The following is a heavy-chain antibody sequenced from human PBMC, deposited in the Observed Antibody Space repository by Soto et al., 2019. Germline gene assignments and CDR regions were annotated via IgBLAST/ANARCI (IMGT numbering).Heavy chain of an antibody. V-gene: IGHV3-48*02. J-gene: IGHJ5*02. D-gene: IGHD6-19*01. CDR3: ARERAVGIAVALDWFDP. CDR2: ISSSSSTI. CDR1: GFTFSSYS. Sequence: EVQLVESGGGLVQPGGSLRLSCAASGFTFSSYSMNWVRQAPGKGLEWVSCISSSSSTIYYAHSVKGRFTISRDNAKNSLYLQMNSLRDEDTAVYYCARERAVGIAVALDWFDPWGQGTLVTVSS.